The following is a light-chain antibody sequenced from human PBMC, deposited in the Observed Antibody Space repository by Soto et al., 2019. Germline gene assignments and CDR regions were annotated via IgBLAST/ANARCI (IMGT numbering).Light chain of an antibody. Sequence: QSVLTQPRSVSGSPGQSVTISCTGTSSDVGGYNYVSWYHQHPGKAPKLMIYDVSKRPSGVPDRFSGSKSGNTASLTISGLRAEDEADYYCCSYAGSYNVVFGGGTKLTVL. CDR1: SSDVGGYNY. V-gene: IGLV2-11*01. J-gene: IGLJ2*01. CDR2: DVS. CDR3: CSYAGSYNVV.